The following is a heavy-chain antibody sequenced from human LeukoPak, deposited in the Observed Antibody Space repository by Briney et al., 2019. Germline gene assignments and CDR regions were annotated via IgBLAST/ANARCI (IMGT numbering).Heavy chain of an antibody. Sequence: GGSLTLSCAASGFTFSSYAMSWVRQAAGKGREWVSAISGSGGSTYYADSVTARFTTSRDNSKNTLYLQMNSLRAEDTAVYYSAKGNWDRLGYFDYWGQGTLVTVSS. CDR2: ISGSGGST. CDR3: AKGNWDRLGYFDY. CDR1: GFTFSSYA. D-gene: IGHD7-27*01. J-gene: IGHJ4*02. V-gene: IGHV3-23*01.